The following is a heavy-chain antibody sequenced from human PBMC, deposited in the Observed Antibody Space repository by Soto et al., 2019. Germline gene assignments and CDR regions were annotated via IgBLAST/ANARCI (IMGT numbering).Heavy chain of an antibody. D-gene: IGHD5-12*01. J-gene: IGHJ5*02. CDR1: GYTFFTYD. CDR3: ARHHGPTTSENWFDP. CDR2: ISTYSGDT. Sequence: QVHLVQSGVEVKTPGASVKVSCQASGYTFFTYDISWVRQAPGQGLEWMGGISTYSGDTKYAQKFQVRVTMTTDTSTTTAYLELRSLRSADTAVYYCARHHGPTTSENWFDPWGQGTLVTVSS. V-gene: IGHV1-18*01.